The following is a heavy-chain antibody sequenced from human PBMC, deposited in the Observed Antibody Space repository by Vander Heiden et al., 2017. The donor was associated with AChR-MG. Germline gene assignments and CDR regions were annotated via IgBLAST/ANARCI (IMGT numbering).Heavy chain of an antibody. V-gene: IGHV4-34*01. D-gene: IGHD3-3*01. CDR2: INHSGST. CDR1: GRSFSGYY. CDR3: ARGNSFTIFGVPRYFDL. J-gene: IGHJ2*01. Sequence: QVQLQQWGAGLLKPSETMSQHCAVYGRSFSGYYWIWIRQPPGKGLEWIGEINHSGSTNYNPSLKSRVTISVDTSKNQFSLKLSSVTAADTAVYYCARGNSFTIFGVPRYFDLWGRGTLVTVSS.